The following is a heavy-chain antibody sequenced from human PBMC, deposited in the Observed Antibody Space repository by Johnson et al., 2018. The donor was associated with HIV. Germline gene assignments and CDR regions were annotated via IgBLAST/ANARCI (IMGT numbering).Heavy chain of an antibody. Sequence: QVQLVESGGGVVQPGRSLRLSCAASGFTFSSYGIYWVRQAPGKGLEWVTVISYDGSNKYYADSVKGRFTISRDNSKNTLYLQMNSLKTEDTAVYYCTTDHGSPDAFDIWGQGTMVTISS. CDR2: ISYDGSNK. CDR3: TTDHGSPDAFDI. CDR1: GFTFSSYG. V-gene: IGHV3-30*03. D-gene: IGHD1-14*01. J-gene: IGHJ3*02.